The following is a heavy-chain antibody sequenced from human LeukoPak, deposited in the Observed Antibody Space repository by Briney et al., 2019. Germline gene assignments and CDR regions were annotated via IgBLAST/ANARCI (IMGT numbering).Heavy chain of an antibody. J-gene: IGHJ4*02. D-gene: IGHD4-17*01. Sequence: GGSLRLSCAASGFTFDDYAMHWVRQAPGKGLEWVSGISWNSGSIGYADSVKGRFTISRDNSKNSLYLQMNSLRAEDTALYYCAKDHGYGFDTRYYFDYWGQGTLVTVSS. V-gene: IGHV3-9*01. CDR1: GFTFDDYA. CDR2: ISWNSGSI. CDR3: AKDHGYGFDTRYYFDY.